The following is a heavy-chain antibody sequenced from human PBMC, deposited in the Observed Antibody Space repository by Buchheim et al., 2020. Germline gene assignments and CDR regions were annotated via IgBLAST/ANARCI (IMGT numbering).Heavy chain of an antibody. CDR3: AGGDSSSWRLFDY. V-gene: IGHV3-66*01. J-gene: IGHJ4*02. CDR1: GFTVSSNY. CDR2: IYSGGST. D-gene: IGHD6-13*01. Sequence: EVQLVESGGGLVQPGGSLRLSCAASGFTVSSNYMSWVRQAPGQGLERVSVIYSGGSTYYADSVKGRFTISIDNSKKTLHLPMNILRAEDTAVYYGAGGDSSSWRLFDYGGQGTL.